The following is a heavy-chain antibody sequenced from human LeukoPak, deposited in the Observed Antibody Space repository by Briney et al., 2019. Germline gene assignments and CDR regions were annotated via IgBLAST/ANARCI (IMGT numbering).Heavy chain of an antibody. CDR1: GFTFSDYY. CDR2: ISSSSSYT. V-gene: IGHV3-11*03. J-gene: IGHJ3*02. Sequence: PGGSLGLSCAASGFTFSDYYMSWIRQAPGKGLEWVSDISSSSSYTNYADSVKGRFTISRDNAKNSLYLQMNSLRAEDTAVYYCARQGPYSGSSGRAFDIWGQGTMVTVSS. D-gene: IGHD1-26*01. CDR3: ARQGPYSGSSGRAFDI.